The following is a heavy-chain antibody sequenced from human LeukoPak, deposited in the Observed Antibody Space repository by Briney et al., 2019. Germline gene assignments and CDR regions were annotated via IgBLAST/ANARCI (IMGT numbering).Heavy chain of an antibody. CDR2: IIPILGIA. J-gene: IGHJ6*02. D-gene: IGHD6-19*01. V-gene: IGHV1-69*04. CDR3: ARAMAGIYSSGHHYYYGMDV. Sequence: SVKVSCKASGGTFSSYAISWVRQAPGQGLEWMGRIIPILGIANYAQKFQGRVTITADKSTSTAYMELSSLRSEDAAVYYCARAMAGIYSSGHHYYYGMDVWGQGTTVTVSS. CDR1: GGTFSSYA.